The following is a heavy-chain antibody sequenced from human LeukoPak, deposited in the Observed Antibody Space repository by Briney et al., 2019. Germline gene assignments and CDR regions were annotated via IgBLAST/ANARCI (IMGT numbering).Heavy chain of an antibody. V-gene: IGHV3-21*01. Sequence: GGSLRLSCEASGFTFSSYAIHWVRQAPGKGLEWVSVISGSGNDIFYADSVKGRFTISRDNAKNSLYLQMNSLRAEDTAVYYCASQKSGVWGQGTLVTVSS. CDR2: ISGSGNDI. CDR3: ASQKSGV. CDR1: GFTFSSYA. J-gene: IGHJ4*03. D-gene: IGHD3-10*01.